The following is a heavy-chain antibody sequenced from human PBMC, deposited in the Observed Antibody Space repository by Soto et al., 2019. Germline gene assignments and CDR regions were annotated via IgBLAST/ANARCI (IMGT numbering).Heavy chain of an antibody. D-gene: IGHD3-22*01. V-gene: IGHV6-1*01. Sequence: PSQTLSLTCAISGDSVSSNSAAWNWIRQSPSRGLEWLGRTYYRSKWYNDYAVSVKSRITINPDTSKNQFSLQLNSVTPEDTAVYYCARGTPDYYDSSGYYVLDYWGQGTLVTVSS. CDR2: TYYRSKWYN. CDR3: ARGTPDYYDSSGYYVLDY. J-gene: IGHJ4*02. CDR1: GDSVSSNSAA.